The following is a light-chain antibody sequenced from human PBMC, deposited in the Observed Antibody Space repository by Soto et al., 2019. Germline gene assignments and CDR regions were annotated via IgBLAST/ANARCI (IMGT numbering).Light chain of an antibody. CDR3: AAWDDGLNGWV. J-gene: IGLJ3*02. Sequence: QSVLTQPPSASGTPGQRVTISCSGSSSNIGSNTVNWYQQLPGTAPKLLIYSNNQRPSGVPDRFSGSKSGTSASLAISGLQSEGEGDYYCAAWDDGLNGWVFGGGTKLTVL. CDR1: SSNIGSNT. V-gene: IGLV1-44*01. CDR2: SNN.